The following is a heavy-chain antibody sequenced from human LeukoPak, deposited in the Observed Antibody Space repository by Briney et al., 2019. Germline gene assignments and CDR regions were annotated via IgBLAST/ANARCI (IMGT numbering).Heavy chain of an antibody. CDR2: ISAYNGNT. J-gene: IGHJ6*02. CDR3: ARVVVNGYYPYYYGMDV. V-gene: IGHV1-18*01. Sequence: ASVKVSCKASGYTFTSCGISWVRQAPGQGLEWMGWISAYNGNTNYAQKLQGRVTMTTDTSTSTAYMELRSLRSDDTAVYYCARVVVNGYYPYYYGMDVWGQGTTVTVSS. CDR1: GYTFTSCG. D-gene: IGHD3-9*01.